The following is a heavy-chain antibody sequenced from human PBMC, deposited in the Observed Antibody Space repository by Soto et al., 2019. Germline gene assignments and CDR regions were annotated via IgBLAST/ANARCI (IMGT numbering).Heavy chain of an antibody. V-gene: IGHV3-11*01. J-gene: IGHJ3*02. CDR2: ISSSGTGI. Sequence: LXLSCAASGFTFSDYYMTWIRQAPGKGLECVPYISSSGTGIYYPDSMKGRFTISRDNAKKSLYLQMSSLRAEDTAVYYCARAYSDAFDIWGQGTMVTVSS. CDR1: GFTFSDYY. D-gene: IGHD2-15*01. CDR3: ARAYSDAFDI.